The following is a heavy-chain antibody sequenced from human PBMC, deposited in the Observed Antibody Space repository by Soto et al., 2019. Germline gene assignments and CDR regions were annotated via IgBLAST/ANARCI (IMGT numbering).Heavy chain of an antibody. CDR1: GYTFTDYY. CDR3: ARSKTSSGYYYYYYGMDV. V-gene: IGHV1-2*04. D-gene: IGHD3-22*01. Sequence: QVQLVQSGAEVKKPGASVKVSCKASGYTFTDYYMHWVRQAPGQGLEWMGWINPNSGGTNYAQKFQGXVXXXRXXSISTAYMELSRLRSDDTAVYYCARSKTSSGYYYYYYGMDVWGQGTTVTVSS. J-gene: IGHJ6*02. CDR2: INPNSGGT.